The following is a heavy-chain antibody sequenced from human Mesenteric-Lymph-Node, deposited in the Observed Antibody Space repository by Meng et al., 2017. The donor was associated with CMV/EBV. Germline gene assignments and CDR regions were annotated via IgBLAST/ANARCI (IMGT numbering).Heavy chain of an antibody. Sequence: SGLTFSRYAMSWVRQAPGKGLEWVSAISGSGGSTYYADSVKGRFTISRDNSKNTLYLQMNSLRAEDTAVYYCAKARRGSGYDYFYFDYWGQGTLVTVSS. CDR2: ISGSGGST. J-gene: IGHJ4*02. CDR3: AKARRGSGYDYFYFDY. CDR1: GLTFSRYA. D-gene: IGHD5-12*01. V-gene: IGHV3-23*01.